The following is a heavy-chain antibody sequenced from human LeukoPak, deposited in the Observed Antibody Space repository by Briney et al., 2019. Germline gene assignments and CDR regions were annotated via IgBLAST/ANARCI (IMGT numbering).Heavy chain of an antibody. D-gene: IGHD6-13*01. CDR1: GGSFSGYY. J-gene: IGHJ6*02. CDR3: ARGSIAAADHYYYYGMDV. Sequence: SETLSLTCAVYGGSFSGYYWSWIRQPPGKGLEWIGEINHSGSTNYIPSLKSRVTISVDTSKNQFSLKLSSVTAADTAVYYCARGSIAAADHYYYYGMDVWGQGTTVTVSS. V-gene: IGHV4-34*01. CDR2: INHSGST.